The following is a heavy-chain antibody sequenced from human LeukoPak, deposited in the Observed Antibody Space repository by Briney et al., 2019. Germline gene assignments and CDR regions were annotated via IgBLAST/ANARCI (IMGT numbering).Heavy chain of an antibody. V-gene: IGHV4-39*01. Sequence: NASETLSLTCTVSAGPISRSNFFWGWIRQPPGKGLEWIGSIYYSGNTYYNPSLKSRLTIAVDTSRNQFSLKMSSVTAADTAVYYCATVGDNGGYYPFDYWGQGTLVTVSS. CDR2: IYYSGNT. CDR3: ATVGDNGGYYPFDY. J-gene: IGHJ4*02. D-gene: IGHD4-17*01. CDR1: AGPISRSNFF.